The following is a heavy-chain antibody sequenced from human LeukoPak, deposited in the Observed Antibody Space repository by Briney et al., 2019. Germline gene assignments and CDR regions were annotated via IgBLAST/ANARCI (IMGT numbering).Heavy chain of an antibody. V-gene: IGHV5-51*01. CDR2: IYPGDSDT. CDR3: ARMIGLGEVSPYFDY. D-gene: IGHD3-16*02. Sequence: GESLKISCKGSGYSFTSYWIGWVRQMPGKGLEWMGIIYPGDSDTRYSPPFRGQVTLSADKSISTAYLQWNSLKASDTAMYYCARMIGLGEVSPYFDYWGQGSLVTVSS. J-gene: IGHJ4*02. CDR1: GYSFTSYW.